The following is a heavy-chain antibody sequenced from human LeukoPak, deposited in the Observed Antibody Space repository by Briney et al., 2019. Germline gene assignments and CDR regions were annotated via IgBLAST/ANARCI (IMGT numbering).Heavy chain of an antibody. CDR1: GFTFSSYS. CDR3: ARSLLEDAFDI. D-gene: IGHD1-26*01. J-gene: IGHJ3*02. Sequence: GGSLRLSCAASGFTFSSYSMNWVRQAPGKGLEWVSSISSSSSYIYYADSVKGRFTISRDNAKNSLYLQMNSLRAEDTALYYCARSLLEDAFDIWGQGTMVTVSS. V-gene: IGHV3-21*04. CDR2: ISSSSSYI.